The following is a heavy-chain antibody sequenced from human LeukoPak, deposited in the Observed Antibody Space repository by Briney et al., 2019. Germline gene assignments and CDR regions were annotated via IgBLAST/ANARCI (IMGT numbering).Heavy chain of an antibody. V-gene: IGHV1-46*01. CDR3: ARDPPFDWLLHGMDV. D-gene: IGHD3-9*01. Sequence: ASVKVSCKASGYTFTSYYMHWVRQAPGQGLEWMGIINPSGGSTSYAQKFQGRVTMTRDTSTSTAYMELSSLRSEDTAVYYCARDPPFDWLLHGMDVWGQGTTVTVSS. CDR2: INPSGGST. J-gene: IGHJ6*02. CDR1: GYTFTSYY.